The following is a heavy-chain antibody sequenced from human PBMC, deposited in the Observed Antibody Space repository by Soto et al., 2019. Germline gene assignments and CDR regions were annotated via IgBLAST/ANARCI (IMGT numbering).Heavy chain of an antibody. D-gene: IGHD1-26*01. J-gene: IGHJ6*02. Sequence: PGGSLRLSCAASGFTFSSYGMHWVRQAPGKGLEWVAVISYDGSNKYYADSVKGRFTISRDNSKNTLYLQMNSLRAEDTAVYYCAKNRELRSYYYYGMDVWGQGTTVTVSS. CDR2: ISYDGSNK. CDR1: GFTFSSYG. V-gene: IGHV3-30*18. CDR3: AKNRELRSYYYYGMDV.